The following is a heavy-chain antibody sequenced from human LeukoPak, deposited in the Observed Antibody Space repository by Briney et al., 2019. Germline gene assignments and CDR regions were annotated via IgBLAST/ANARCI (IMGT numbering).Heavy chain of an antibody. CDR2: ISYDGSIR. J-gene: IGHJ5*02. CDR1: GFIFSNCW. CDR3: AREDNPLWFDP. Sequence: GGSLRLSCETSGFIFSNCWMTWVRQAPGKGLEWLAVISYDGSIRYYADSVKGRFTISRDNSNNTVHLQMNSLRPDDSALYYCAREDNPLWFDPWGRGTLVTVSS. D-gene: IGHD1-1*01. V-gene: IGHV3-30-3*01.